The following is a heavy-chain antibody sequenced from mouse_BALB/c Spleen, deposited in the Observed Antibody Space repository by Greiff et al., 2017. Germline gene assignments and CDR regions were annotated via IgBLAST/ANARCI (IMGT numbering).Heavy chain of an antibody. CDR3: ARRDYDDSWFAY. D-gene: IGHD2-4*01. CDR2: ISSGGSYT. Sequence: EVKVVESGGGLVKPGGSLKLSCAASGFTFSSYAMSWVRQTPEKRLEWVATISSGGSYTYYPDSVKGRFTISRDNAKNTLYLQMSSLRSEDTAMYYCARRDYDDSWFAYWGQGTLVTVSA. V-gene: IGHV5-9-3*01. J-gene: IGHJ3*01. CDR1: GFTFSSYA.